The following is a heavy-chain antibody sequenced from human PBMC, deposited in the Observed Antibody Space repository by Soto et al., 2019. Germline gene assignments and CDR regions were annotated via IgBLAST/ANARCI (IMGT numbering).Heavy chain of an antibody. J-gene: IGHJ6*02. V-gene: IGHV4-39*01. CDR2: ISYSGST. CDR1: GGSISSSAYS. D-gene: IGHD6-13*01. CDR3: ASSPSSSWYFHYYGMDV. Sequence: LSRTCSVSGGSISSSAYSWDWIRQPPGKGLEWIGSISYSGSTYYNPSLNSRVTISVDPSKNQLSLKLSSVTAADTALYYCASSPSSSWYFHYYGMDVWGQGTTVTVSS.